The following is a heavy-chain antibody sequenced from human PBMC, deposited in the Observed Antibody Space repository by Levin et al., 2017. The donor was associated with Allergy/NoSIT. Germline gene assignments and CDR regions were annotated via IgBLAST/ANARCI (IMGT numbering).Heavy chain of an antibody. CDR3: ARTLGYDFWSGYLHPYYYYGMDG. J-gene: IGHJ6*02. CDR2: IYYSGST. CDR1: GGSIRSYY. V-gene: IGHV4-59*01. Sequence: SQTLSLTCTVSGGSIRSYYWSWIRQPPGKGLEWIGYIYYSGSTNYNPSLKSRVTISVDTSKNQFSLKLSSVTAADTAVYYCARTLGYDFWSGYLHPYYYYGMDGWGQGTTVTVSS. D-gene: IGHD3-3*01.